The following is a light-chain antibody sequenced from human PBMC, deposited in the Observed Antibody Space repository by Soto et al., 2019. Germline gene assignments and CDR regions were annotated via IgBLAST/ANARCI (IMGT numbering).Light chain of an antibody. CDR2: EVS. CDR3: SSYAGSNNSWV. V-gene: IGLV2-8*01. J-gene: IGLJ2*01. Sequence: QSALTQPPSASGSPGQSVTISCTGTSSDVGGYNYVSWYQQHPGKAPKLMIYEVSKRPSGVPDRFSDSKSGNTASLTVSGLQAEDEADYYCSSYAGSNNSWVFGGGTKLTVL. CDR1: SSDVGGYNY.